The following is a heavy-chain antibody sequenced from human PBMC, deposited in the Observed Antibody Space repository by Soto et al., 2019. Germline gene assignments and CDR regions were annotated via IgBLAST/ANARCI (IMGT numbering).Heavy chain of an antibody. CDR3: AQDTYDYVSGTNHFALN. Sequence: PSETLSLICTVSGDSVTNDYFYCGWIRQPPGSGLELIGYISYTGSTNYNPSLKSRVTISVDTSKDQFSLKLFSVTTADTAVYYCAQDTYDYVSGTNHFALNWGRGTLVTVSS. J-gene: IGHJ4*02. CDR2: ISYTGST. CDR1: GDSVTNDYFY. D-gene: IGHD3-16*01. V-gene: IGHV4-61*01.